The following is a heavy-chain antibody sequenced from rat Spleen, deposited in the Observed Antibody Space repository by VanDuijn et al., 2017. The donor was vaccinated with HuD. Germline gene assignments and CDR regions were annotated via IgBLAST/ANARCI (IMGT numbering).Heavy chain of an antibody. D-gene: IGHD3-4*01. CDR2: INYDGSST. Sequence: EVQLVESDGGLVRPGRSLKLSCAASGFIFSDHYVAWVRQAPTKGLEWVATINYDGSSTFYRDSVRDRFTISRDNEKSTLYLQMNSLRSEDTATYYCARHRPPTSYVMDAWGQGASVTVSS. J-gene: IGHJ4*01. CDR3: ARHRPPTSYVMDA. CDR1: GFIFSDHY. V-gene: IGHV5-29*01.